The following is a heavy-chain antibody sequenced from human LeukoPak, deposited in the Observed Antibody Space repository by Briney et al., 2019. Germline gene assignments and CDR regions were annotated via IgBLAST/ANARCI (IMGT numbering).Heavy chain of an antibody. D-gene: IGHD2-21*01. CDR3: ARDLKYQLLLGWFDP. J-gene: IGHJ5*02. CDR2: INPNNGAT. V-gene: IGHV1-2*06. Sequence: ASVKVSCKASGYTFTGYYIHWVRQAPGQGLEWMGRINPNNGATNYAQKFQGRVTVTRDTSISIVYMELHRLRSDDTAVYYCARDLKYQLLLGWFDPWGQGSLVTVSS. CDR1: GYTFTGYY.